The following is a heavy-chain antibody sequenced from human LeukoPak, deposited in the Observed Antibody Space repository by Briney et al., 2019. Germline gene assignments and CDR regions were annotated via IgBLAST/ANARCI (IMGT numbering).Heavy chain of an antibody. V-gene: IGHV3-30*02. Sequence: GGSLRLSCATSGFTFTSYGMNWVRQAPGNGLEWVAFIRYDGRDSYYAASVKGRFTISRDNSQNTLDLQMNSLRLEDTAMYYCAKDRYSSSSTFTVNPFDYWGQGILVTVSS. CDR1: GFTFTSYG. D-gene: IGHD6-13*01. CDR3: AKDRYSSSSTFTVNPFDY. J-gene: IGHJ4*02. CDR2: IRYDGRDS.